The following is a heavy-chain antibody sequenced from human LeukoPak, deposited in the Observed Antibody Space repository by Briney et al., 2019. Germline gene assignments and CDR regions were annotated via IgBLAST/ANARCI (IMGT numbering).Heavy chain of an antibody. V-gene: IGHV3-23*01. CDR3: AKHVSGSLFYFDY. D-gene: IGHD3-10*01. J-gene: IGHJ4*02. CDR2: ISGTGYNT. Sequence: QXXGKGLEWVSGISGTGYNTYYADSVKGRFTISRDNSKNTLYLQMNSLGAEDTAVYYCAKHVSGSLFYFDYWGQRTLVTVSS.